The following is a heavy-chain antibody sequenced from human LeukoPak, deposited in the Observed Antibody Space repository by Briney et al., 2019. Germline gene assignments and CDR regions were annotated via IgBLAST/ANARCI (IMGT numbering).Heavy chain of an antibody. J-gene: IGHJ4*02. CDR2: INHSGST. V-gene: IGHV4-34*01. CDR3: ARGLHSSGPYYFDY. D-gene: IGHD6-19*01. CDR1: GGSLSGYY. Sequence: SETLSLTCAVYGGSLSGYYWSWIRQPPGKGLEWIGEINHSGSTNYNPSLKSRVTISVDTSKNQFSLKLSSVTAADTAVYHCARGLHSSGPYYFDYWGQGTLVTVSS.